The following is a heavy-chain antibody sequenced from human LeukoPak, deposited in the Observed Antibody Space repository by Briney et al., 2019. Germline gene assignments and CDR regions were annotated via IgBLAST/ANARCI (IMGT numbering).Heavy chain of an antibody. CDR1: GGSISSGGYY. D-gene: IGHD4-17*01. V-gene: IGHV4-31*03. CDR2: IYYSSST. CDR3: AREDPQTTVPEGMDV. J-gene: IGHJ6*02. Sequence: SQTLSLTCTVSGGSISSGGYYWGWIRQHPGKGLEWIGYIYYSSSTYYNPSLKSRVTISVDTSKNQFSLKLSSVTAADTAVYYCAREDPQTTVPEGMDVWGHGTTVIVSS.